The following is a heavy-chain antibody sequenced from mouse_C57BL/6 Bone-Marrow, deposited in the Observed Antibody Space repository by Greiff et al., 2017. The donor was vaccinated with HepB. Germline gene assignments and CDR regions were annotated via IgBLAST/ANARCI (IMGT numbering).Heavy chain of an antibody. CDR3: ARIYGSSYVFYAMDY. Sequence: EVMLVESGPGLAKPSQTLSLTCSVTGYSITSDYWNWIRKFPGNKLEYMGYISYSGSTYYNPSLKSRISITRDTSKNQYYLQLNSVTTDDTATYYCARIYGSSYVFYAMDYWGQGTSVTVSS. CDR1: GYSITSDY. CDR2: ISYSGST. D-gene: IGHD1-1*01. V-gene: IGHV3-8*01. J-gene: IGHJ4*01.